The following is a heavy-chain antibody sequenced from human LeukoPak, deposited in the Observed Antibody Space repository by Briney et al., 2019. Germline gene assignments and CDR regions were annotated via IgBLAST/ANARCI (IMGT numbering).Heavy chain of an antibody. J-gene: IGHJ6*02. CDR1: GGSFSGYY. CDR2: INHSGST. CDR3: ASQTARYYDFWSGYQDHYYGMDV. Sequence: PSETLSLTCAVYGGSFSGYYWSWIRQPPGKGLEWIGEINHSGSTNYNPSLKSRVTISVDTSKNQFSLKLSSVTAADTAVYYCASQTARYYDFWSGYQDHYYGMDVWGQGTTVTVSS. V-gene: IGHV4-34*01. D-gene: IGHD3-3*01.